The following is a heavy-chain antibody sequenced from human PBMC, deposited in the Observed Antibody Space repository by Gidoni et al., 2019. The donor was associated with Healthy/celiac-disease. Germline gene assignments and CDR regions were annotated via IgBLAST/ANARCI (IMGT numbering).Heavy chain of an antibody. V-gene: IGHV4-39*01. J-gene: IGHJ6*02. CDR3: ARQYSSSWYLEYYYYGMDV. Sequence: QLQLQASGPGLVKPSETLSLTCTVSGGSISSSIYYWGWIRQPPGKGLEWIGSIYYSGSTYYNPSLKSRVTISVDTSKNQFSLKLSSVTAADTAVYYCARQYSSSWYLEYYYYGMDVWGQGTTVTVSS. CDR1: GGSISSSIYY. CDR2: IYYSGST. D-gene: IGHD6-13*01.